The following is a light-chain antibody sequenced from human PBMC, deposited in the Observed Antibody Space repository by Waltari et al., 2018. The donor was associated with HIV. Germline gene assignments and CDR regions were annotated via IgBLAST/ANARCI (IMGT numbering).Light chain of an antibody. CDR1: QSLLSNNKKF. CDR2: WAS. CDR3: HQYHTAPLS. V-gene: IGKV4-1*01. J-gene: IGKJ4*01. Sequence: DIVMTQSPDSLAVSLGERATINSKSSQSLLSNNKKFLAWYQQKPGQPPKSLISWASIRESWVSDRFSGSGSGTDFTLTISNLQAEDVAVYYCHQYHTAPLSFGGVTKVGVK.